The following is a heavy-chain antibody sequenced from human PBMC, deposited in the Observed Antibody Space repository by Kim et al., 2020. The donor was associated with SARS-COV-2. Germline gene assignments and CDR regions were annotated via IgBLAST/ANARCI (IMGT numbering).Heavy chain of an antibody. V-gene: IGHV7-4-1*02. Sequence: ASVTVSCKASGYTFTSYAMNWVRQAPGQGLEWMGWINTNTGNPTYAQGFTGRFVFSLDTSVSTAYLHISSLKAEDTAVYYCARGAADYYYYGMDVWGQGTTVTVSS. CDR1: GYTFTSYA. J-gene: IGHJ6*02. CDR2: INTNTGNP. CDR3: ARGAADYYYYGMDV. D-gene: IGHD2-15*01.